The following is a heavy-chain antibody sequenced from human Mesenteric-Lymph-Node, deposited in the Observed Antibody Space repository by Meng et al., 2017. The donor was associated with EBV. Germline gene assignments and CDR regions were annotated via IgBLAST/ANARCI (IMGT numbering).Heavy chain of an antibody. J-gene: IGHJ5*02. CDR3: ARENPARGNWFDP. CDR1: GGSVSSTSYY. Sequence: QVRLQEQGPGLLKPPETLSPTVLVSGGSVSSTSYYWSWIRQPPGKRLEWIGYVYYSGSTNYNPSLKSRVTISVDTSKNQFSLNLYSVTAADTAVYYCARENPARGNWFDPWGQGALVTVSS. D-gene: IGHD3-10*01. CDR2: VYYSGST. V-gene: IGHV4-61*01.